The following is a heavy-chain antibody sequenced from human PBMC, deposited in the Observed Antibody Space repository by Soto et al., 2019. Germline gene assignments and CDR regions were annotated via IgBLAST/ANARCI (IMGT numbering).Heavy chain of an antibody. D-gene: IGHD2-21*01. CDR2: ILYTGTT. CDR3: ARLGWGNGDSDY. V-gene: IGHV4-39*01. Sequence: VQLVESGGGLVQPGGSLRLSCAGSGFTFNSHEMTWVRQAPGKGLEWIASILYTGTTSYNSSLKSRVAISVDTSKNQFSLKLNSVTAADTAVYYCARLGWGNGDSDYWGQGTLVTVSS. CDR1: GFTFNSHE. J-gene: IGHJ4*02.